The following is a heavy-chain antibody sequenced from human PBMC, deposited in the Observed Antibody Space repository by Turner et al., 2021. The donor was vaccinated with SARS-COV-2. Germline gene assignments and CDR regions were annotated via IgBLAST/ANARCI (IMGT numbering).Heavy chain of an antibody. CDR2: ISGSGGST. J-gene: IGHJ3*02. V-gene: IGHV3-23*01. D-gene: IGHD3-10*01. Sequence: EVQLLESGGGLVQPGGSLRLSCAASGFTFRSYAMGWVRQAPGKGLEWVSAISGSGGSTYYADSVKGRFTISRDNSKNTLYLQMNSLRAEDTAVYYCPKVATSGSAFDIWGQGTMVTVSS. CDR1: GFTFRSYA. CDR3: PKVATSGSAFDI.